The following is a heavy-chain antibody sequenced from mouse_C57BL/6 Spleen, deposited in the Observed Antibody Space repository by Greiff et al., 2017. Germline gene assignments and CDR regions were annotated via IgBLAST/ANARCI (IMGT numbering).Heavy chain of an antibody. CDR2: IYPGDGDT. CDR3: AREEEWQRGFDY. Sequence: QVQLQQSGPELVKPGASVKISCKASGYAFSSSWMNWVKQRPGKGLEWIGRIYPGDGDTNYNGKFKGKATLTADKSSSTAYMQLSSLTSEDSAVYFCAREEEWQRGFDYGGQGTTLTVSS. D-gene: IGHD6-1*01. CDR1: GYAFSSSW. J-gene: IGHJ2*01. V-gene: IGHV1-82*01.